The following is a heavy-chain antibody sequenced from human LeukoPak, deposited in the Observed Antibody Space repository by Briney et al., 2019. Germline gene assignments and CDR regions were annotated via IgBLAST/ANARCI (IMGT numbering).Heavy chain of an antibody. J-gene: IGHJ4*02. CDR3: ARILRYFGLYFDY. CDR2: MNPNSGNT. D-gene: IGHD3-9*01. CDR1: GYTFTSYD. V-gene: IGHV1-8*01. Sequence: ASVKVSCKASGYTFTSYDINWVRQATGQGLEWMGWMNPNSGNTGYAQKFQGRVTMTRNTSISTAYMELSSLRSEDTAVYYCARILRYFGLYFDYWGQGTLVTVSS.